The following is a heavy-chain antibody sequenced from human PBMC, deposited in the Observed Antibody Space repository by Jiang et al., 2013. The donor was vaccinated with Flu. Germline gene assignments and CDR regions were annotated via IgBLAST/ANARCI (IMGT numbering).Heavy chain of an antibody. CDR2: GST. CDR3: ARLSNSQRWLQLLGGFDY. D-gene: IGHD5-24*01. J-gene: IGHJ4*02. V-gene: IGHV4-39*01. Sequence: GSTYYNPSLKSRVTISVDTSKNQFSLKLSSVTAADTAVYYCARLSNSQRWLQLLGGFDYWGQGTLVTVSS.